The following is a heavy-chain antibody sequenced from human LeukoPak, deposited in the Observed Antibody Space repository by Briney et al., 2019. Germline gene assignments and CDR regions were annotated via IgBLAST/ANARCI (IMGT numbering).Heavy chain of an antibody. Sequence: ASVKVSCKASGYTFTSYDINWVRQATGQGLEWMGWMNPNSGNTGYAKDFHGRVTITSNTSISTDYMELSSLRSEDTAVYYCARKAYYYDSSGYYGYYYYYMDVWGKGTTVTVSS. V-gene: IGHV1-8*03. CDR2: MNPNSGNT. D-gene: IGHD3-22*01. J-gene: IGHJ6*03. CDR1: GYTFTSYD. CDR3: ARKAYYYDSSGYYGYYYYYMDV.